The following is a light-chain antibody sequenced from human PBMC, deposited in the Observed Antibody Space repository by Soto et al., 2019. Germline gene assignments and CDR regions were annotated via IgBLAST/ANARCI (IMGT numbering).Light chain of an antibody. J-gene: IGLJ7*01. CDR1: SSNIGNNY. V-gene: IGLV1-51*01. Sequence: QSVLTQPPSVSAAPGQKVTISCSGSSSNIGNNYVSWYQHLPGTAPKLLIYDNTKRPSGIPYRFSASKSGTSATLGIAGLQTGDEADYYCATWDSSLSAAVFGGGTQRTVL. CDR3: ATWDSSLSAAV. CDR2: DNT.